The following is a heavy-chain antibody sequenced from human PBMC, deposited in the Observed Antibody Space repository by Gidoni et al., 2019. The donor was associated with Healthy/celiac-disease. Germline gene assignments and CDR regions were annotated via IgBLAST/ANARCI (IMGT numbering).Heavy chain of an antibody. CDR2: IQYDGVNK. V-gene: IGHV3-30*02. J-gene: IGHJ4*02. CDR3: AKDRGGRCDY. Sequence: QVQMVESGGGVVQPGRSLRRSWAASGFTFSSYGRHWVRQAPGKGLEWVAFIQYDGVNKYYGDSVKGRFTISRDNSKNTLYLQMNSLRAEDTAVYYCAKDRGGRCDYWGQGTLVTVSS. D-gene: IGHD3-10*01. CDR1: GFTFSSYG.